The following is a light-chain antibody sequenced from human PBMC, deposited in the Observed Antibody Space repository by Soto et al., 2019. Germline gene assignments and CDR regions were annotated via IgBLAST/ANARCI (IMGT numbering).Light chain of an antibody. CDR1: SSNIGNNY. J-gene: IGLJ1*01. V-gene: IGLV1-51*01. CDR2: DNN. CDR3: GTWDSSLSAGV. Sequence: QSVLTQPPSVSAAPGQKVTISCSGSSSNIGNNYVSWYQQPPGTAPKLLIYDNNKRPSGIPDRFSGSKSGTSATLGITGLQTGDEADYYCGTWDSSLSAGVFGTGTKSPS.